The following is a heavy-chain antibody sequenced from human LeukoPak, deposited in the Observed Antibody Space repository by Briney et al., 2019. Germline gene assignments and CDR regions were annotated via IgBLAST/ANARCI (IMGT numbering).Heavy chain of an antibody. J-gene: IGHJ3*02. Sequence: SETLSLTCAVSGGSISSGGYSWSWIRQPPGKGLEWIGYIYHSGSTYYNPSLKSRVTISVDRSKNQFSLKLSSVTAADTAVYYCARSYYDILTGYYFDAFDIWGQGTMVTVSS. V-gene: IGHV4-30-2*01. CDR1: GGSISSGGYS. D-gene: IGHD3-9*01. CDR3: ARSYYDILTGYYFDAFDI. CDR2: IYHSGST.